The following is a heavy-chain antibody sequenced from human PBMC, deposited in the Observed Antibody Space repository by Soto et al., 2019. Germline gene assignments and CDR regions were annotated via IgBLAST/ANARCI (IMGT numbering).Heavy chain of an antibody. J-gene: IGHJ5*02. CDR3: ARELRARFDP. V-gene: IGHV4-30-2*01. CDR1: GGSVSSGGYS. CDR2: ISDSGST. Sequence: QVQLQESGSGLVRPSQTLSLTCAVSGGSVSSGGYSWSWIRQTPGKGLEWIGYISDSGSTNYNKSLKSRVTISLDRAKNHVSLRANSVTAADTAIYYCARELRARFDPWGQGTLVTVSS. D-gene: IGHD3-3*01.